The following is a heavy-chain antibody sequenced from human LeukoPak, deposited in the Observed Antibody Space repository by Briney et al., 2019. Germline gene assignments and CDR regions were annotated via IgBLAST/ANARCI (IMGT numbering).Heavy chain of an antibody. CDR1: GYTFTSYA. J-gene: IGHJ6*03. V-gene: IGHV1-3*03. D-gene: IGHD2-21*02. CDR2: INAGNGNT. Sequence: ASVKVSCKASGYTFTSYAMRWVRQAPGQRLEWMGWINAGNGNTKYSQEFQERVTITRNTSISTAYMELSSLRSEDTAVYYCARGTARRYYYYYMDVWGKGTTVTVSS. CDR3: ARGTARRYYYYYMDV.